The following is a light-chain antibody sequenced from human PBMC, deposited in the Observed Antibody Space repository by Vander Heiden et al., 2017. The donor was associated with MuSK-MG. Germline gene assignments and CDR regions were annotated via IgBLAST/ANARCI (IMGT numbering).Light chain of an antibody. CDR1: QTMLNRSNKMNS. J-gene: IGKJ4*01. CDR2: LAS. V-gene: IGKV4-1*01. Sequence: DIVMSQPPDSLAVSLGERATINCKSSQTMLNRSNKMNSLAWYQQKPGQPPKVLIYLASTRESGVPERFSGSGSGTDFTLTISSLQAEDVALYYCQQYYDGLTFGGGTKVEI. CDR3: QQYYDGLT.